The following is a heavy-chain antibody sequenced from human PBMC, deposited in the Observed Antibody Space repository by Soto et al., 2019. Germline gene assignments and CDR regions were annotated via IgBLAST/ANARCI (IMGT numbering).Heavy chain of an antibody. CDR3: VRPFGRLYNWFGP. Sequence: GASVKVSCKASGYTFTDFQMHWVRQAPGQGLEWVGGIKPNGGSTNYAQKFRGRVIVTRDSFTSTVYMELSDLKSDDTAIYYCVRPFGRLYNWFGPWGQGTLVTVSS. CDR2: IKPNGGST. V-gene: IGHV1-46*03. CDR1: GYTFTDFQ. D-gene: IGHD3-16*01. J-gene: IGHJ5*02.